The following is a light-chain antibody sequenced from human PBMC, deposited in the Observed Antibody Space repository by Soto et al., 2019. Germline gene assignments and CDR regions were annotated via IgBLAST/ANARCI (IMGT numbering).Light chain of an antibody. Sequence: DIVMTQSPDSLAVSLGERATINCKSSQSVLYSSNNKNYLAWYQQKPGQPPKLLIYWASTRESGVPDRFSGSGCVTDFTLTISSLQAEDVAVYYCQQYYSTPLFTFGPGTKVDIK. CDR3: QQYYSTPLFT. CDR1: QSVLYSSNNKNY. J-gene: IGKJ3*01. V-gene: IGKV4-1*01. CDR2: WAS.